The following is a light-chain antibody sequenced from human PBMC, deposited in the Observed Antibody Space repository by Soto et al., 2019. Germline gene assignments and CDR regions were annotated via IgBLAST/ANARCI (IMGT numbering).Light chain of an antibody. J-gene: IGKJ1*01. V-gene: IGKV3-15*01. CDR1: QSVNSN. Sequence: EIVMTQSPAILSLSPGERATLSCRASQSVNSNLAWYQQKAGQAPRLLIYGTSTRATGIPARFSDSGSGTDFTLTISSLQFEDFAVYYCQQYNNWPRTFGQGTKVDIK. CDR3: QQYNNWPRT. CDR2: GTS.